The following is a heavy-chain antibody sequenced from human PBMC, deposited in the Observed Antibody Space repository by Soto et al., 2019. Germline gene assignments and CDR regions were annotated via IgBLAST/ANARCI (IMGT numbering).Heavy chain of an antibody. D-gene: IGHD3-10*01. CDR3: ASNMVRGVITFDY. Sequence: QVQLQESGPGLVKPSQTLSLTCTVSGGSISSGGYYWSWIRQHPGKGLEWIGYIYYSGSTYYNQSLKSRVTISIDTSKNQCSLKLSSVTAADTAVCYCASNMVRGVITFDYWGQGTLVTFSS. V-gene: IGHV4-31*03. CDR2: IYYSGST. CDR1: GGSISSGGYY. J-gene: IGHJ4*02.